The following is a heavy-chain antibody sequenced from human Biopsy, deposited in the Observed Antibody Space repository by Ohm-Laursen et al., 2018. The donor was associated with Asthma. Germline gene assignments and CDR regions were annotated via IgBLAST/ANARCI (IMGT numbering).Heavy chain of an antibody. Sequence: SLRLFCSASGFAVSRDYMFWVRQAPGKGLEWVSVIYSGGTSHTADSVRGRFTISRDYSKNTLYLQMRSLRAEDTAVYYCARGDSSNWSHYYFDYWGQGTLVTVSS. CDR2: IYSGGTS. V-gene: IGHV3-53*01. J-gene: IGHJ4*02. CDR1: GFAVSRDY. D-gene: IGHD3-22*01. CDR3: ARGDSSNWSHYYFDY.